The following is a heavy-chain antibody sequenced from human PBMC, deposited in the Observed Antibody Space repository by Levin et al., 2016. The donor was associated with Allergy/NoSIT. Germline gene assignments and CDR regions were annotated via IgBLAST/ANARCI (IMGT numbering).Heavy chain of an antibody. CDR3: ARDLITMVRGGGGGMDV. D-gene: IGHD3-10*01. J-gene: IGHJ6*02. CDR2: ISYDGSNK. V-gene: IGHV3-30*04. Sequence: WIRQPPGKGLEWVAVISYDGSNKYYADSVKGRFTISRDNSKNTLYLQMNSLRAEDTAVYYCARDLITMVRGGGGGMDVWGQGTTVTVSS.